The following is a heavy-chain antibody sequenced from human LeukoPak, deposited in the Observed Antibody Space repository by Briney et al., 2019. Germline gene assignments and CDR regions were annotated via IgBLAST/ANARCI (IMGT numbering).Heavy chain of an antibody. D-gene: IGHD4-23*01. J-gene: IGHJ4*02. Sequence: PSETLSLTCTVSGGSVSSGSYYWSWIRQPPGKGLEWIGYIYYSGSTNYNLSLKSRVTISVDTSKNQFSLKLSSVTAADTAVYYCARAATVVTNLDYWGQGTLVTVSS. CDR2: IYYSGST. V-gene: IGHV4-61*01. CDR3: ARAATVVTNLDY. CDR1: GGSVSSGSYY.